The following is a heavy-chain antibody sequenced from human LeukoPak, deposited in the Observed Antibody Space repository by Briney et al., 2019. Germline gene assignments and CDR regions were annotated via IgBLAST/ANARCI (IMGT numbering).Heavy chain of an antibody. CDR1: GFTVSTNY. J-gene: IGHJ4*02. Sequence: GGSLRLSCAASGFTVSTNYISWVRQAPGKGLEWVSVIYSAGSTYYADPVKGRFTISRDNSKNTVYLQMNSLRPDDTAVYYCAREGGSGSYGYDYWGQGTLVTVSS. V-gene: IGHV3-66*02. CDR2: IYSAGST. D-gene: IGHD3-10*01. CDR3: AREGGSGSYGYDY.